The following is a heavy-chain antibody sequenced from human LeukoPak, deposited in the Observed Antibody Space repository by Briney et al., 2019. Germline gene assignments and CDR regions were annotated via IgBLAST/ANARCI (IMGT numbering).Heavy chain of an antibody. J-gene: IGHJ4*02. CDR2: INHSGST. V-gene: IGHV4-34*01. CDR1: GGSFSGYY. Sequence: SETLSLTCAVYGGSFSGYYWSWIRQPPGKGLEWIGEINHSGSTNYNPSLKSRVTISVDTSKKQFSLKLSSVTAADTAVYYCARGLYGDYYFDYWGQGTLVTVSS. CDR3: ARGLYGDYYFDY. D-gene: IGHD4-17*01.